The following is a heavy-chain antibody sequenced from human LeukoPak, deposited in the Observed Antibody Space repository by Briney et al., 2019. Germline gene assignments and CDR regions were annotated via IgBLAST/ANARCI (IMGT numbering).Heavy chain of an antibody. CDR1: GGSFSGHY. J-gene: IGHJ3*02. CDR2: SIHSGST. CDR3: ARTYYEDDAFDI. Sequence: PSETLSLTCGVYGGSFSGHYWSWIRQPPGKGLEWIGESIHSGSTNYNPSLKSRVTMSVDTSKNQFSLKLSSVTAADTAVYYCARTYYEDDAFDIWGQGTMVTVSS. V-gene: IGHV4-34*12. D-gene: IGHD3-3*01.